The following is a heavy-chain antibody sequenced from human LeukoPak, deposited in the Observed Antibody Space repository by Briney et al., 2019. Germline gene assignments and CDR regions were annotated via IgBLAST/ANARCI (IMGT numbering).Heavy chain of an antibody. J-gene: IGHJ4*02. D-gene: IGHD5-12*01. CDR2: TYYTSRCYN. Sequence: LSQTLSLSCAISGDGVSSDSATWSWFRQSPSRGLEWLGRTYYTSRCYNDYAVSVQSRIRINPDTSKNQFSLQLISVTHEDTAVYFCARGQALAYFDYWGQGTLVTVSS. CDR1: GDGVSSDSAT. V-gene: IGHV6-1*01. CDR3: ARGQALAYFDY.